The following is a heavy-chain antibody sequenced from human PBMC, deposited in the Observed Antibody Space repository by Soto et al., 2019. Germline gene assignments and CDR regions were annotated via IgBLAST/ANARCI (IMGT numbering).Heavy chain of an antibody. Sequence: GGSLRLSCAASGFTFSSYAMSWVRQAPGKGLEWVSAISGSGGSTYYADSVKGRFTISRDNSKNTLYLQMNSLRAEDTAVYYCAKDGGRVVVPAAISFDYWGQGTLVTVSS. CDR2: ISGSGGST. V-gene: IGHV3-23*01. CDR3: AKDGGRVVVPAAISFDY. CDR1: GFTFSSYA. D-gene: IGHD2-2*01. J-gene: IGHJ4*02.